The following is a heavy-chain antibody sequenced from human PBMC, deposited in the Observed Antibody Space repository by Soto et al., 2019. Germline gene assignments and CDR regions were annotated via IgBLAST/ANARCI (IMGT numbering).Heavy chain of an antibody. CDR2: IIPILGIA. Sequence: ASVKVSCKASGGTFSSYTISWVRQAPGQGLEWMGRIIPILGIANYAQKFQGRVTITADKSTSTAYMELSSLRSEDTAVYYCARGPPGDYYDSSGYYYIPWFDPWGQGTLVTVSS. J-gene: IGHJ5*02. D-gene: IGHD3-22*01. CDR1: GGTFSSYT. V-gene: IGHV1-69*02. CDR3: ARGPPGDYYDSSGYYYIPWFDP.